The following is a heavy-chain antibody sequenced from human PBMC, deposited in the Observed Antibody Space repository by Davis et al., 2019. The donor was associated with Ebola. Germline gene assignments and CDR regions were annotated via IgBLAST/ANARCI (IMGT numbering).Heavy chain of an antibody. CDR2: INTGNGDT. J-gene: IGHJ6*02. CDR3: ARDSAAILYFYYGLDV. D-gene: IGHD2-2*01. Sequence: ASVKVSCKASGYTFTTYDINWMRQAPGQRLEWMGWINTGNGDTTYSQKFQGRVTITRDTSASTTYMDLSSLGSEDTAVYYCARDSAAILYFYYGLDVWGQGTTVTVSS. V-gene: IGHV1-3*04. CDR1: GYTFTTYD.